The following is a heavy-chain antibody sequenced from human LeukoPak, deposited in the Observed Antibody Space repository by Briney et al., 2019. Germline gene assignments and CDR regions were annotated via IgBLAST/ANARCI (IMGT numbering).Heavy chain of an antibody. CDR1: GFTFSSYA. CDR2: VSTSGGTT. V-gene: IGHV3-23*01. D-gene: IGHD1-26*01. J-gene: IGHJ6*03. CDR3: ERSSRRVGASTPYYYYFYMDV. Sequence: GGSLRLSCVASGFTFSSYALSWVRQAPGKGLEWVSSVSTSGGTTYSADSVKGRFTISRDNSKNTLYLQMNSLRAEDTAVFYCERSSRRVGASTPYYYYFYMDVWGQGTTVTVSS.